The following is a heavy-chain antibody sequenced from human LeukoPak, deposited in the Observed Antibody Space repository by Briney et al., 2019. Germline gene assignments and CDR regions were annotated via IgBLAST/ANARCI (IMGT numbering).Heavy chain of an antibody. CDR2: IYNSGTT. CDR1: GGSISSYH. Sequence: SETLSLTCTVSGGSISSYHWSWIRQRPEKGLEWIGYIYNSGTTNYNPSLKSRVTISVDRSKNEVSLRLNSVTAADTAVYYCARRDGDIWGQGTMVTVSS. J-gene: IGHJ3*02. CDR3: ARRDGDI. V-gene: IGHV4-59*08. D-gene: IGHD5-24*01.